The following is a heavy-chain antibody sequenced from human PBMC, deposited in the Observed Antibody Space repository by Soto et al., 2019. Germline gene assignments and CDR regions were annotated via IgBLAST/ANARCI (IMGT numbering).Heavy chain of an antibody. D-gene: IGHD3-10*01. CDR2: ISGGSRTI. V-gene: IGHV3-48*01. J-gene: IGHJ4*01. CDR1: GFIFSTFD. CDR3: ARDFDRNMVVHVFDY. Sequence: EVQLVEAGGGLVQPGGSLRLSCAASGFIFSTFDMNWVRQAPGKGLEWISFISGGSRTIHYADSVEGRFTISRDNAKNSLYLQMNSLRAEDTAVYYSARDFDRNMVVHVFDYWGRGTLVTVSS.